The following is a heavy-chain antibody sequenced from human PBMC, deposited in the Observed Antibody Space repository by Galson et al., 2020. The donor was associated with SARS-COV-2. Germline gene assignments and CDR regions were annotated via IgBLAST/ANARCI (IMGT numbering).Heavy chain of an antibody. CDR3: AKDLDIVVVVAATRYYYYGMDV. J-gene: IGHJ6*02. CDR1: GFTFSSYG. Sequence: GESLKISCAASGFTFSSYGMHWVRQAPGKGLEWVAVISYDGSNKYYADSVKGRFTISRDNSKNTLYLQMNSLRAEDTAVYYCAKDLDIVVVVAATRYYYYGMDVWGQGTTVTVSS. D-gene: IGHD2-15*01. CDR2: ISYDGSNK. V-gene: IGHV3-30*18.